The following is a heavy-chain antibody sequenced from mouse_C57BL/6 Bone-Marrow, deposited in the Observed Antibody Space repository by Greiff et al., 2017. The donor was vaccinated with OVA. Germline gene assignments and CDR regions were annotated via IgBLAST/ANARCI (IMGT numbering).Heavy chain of an antibody. Sequence: QVQLKQSGAELVRPGASVTLSCKASGYTFTDYEMHWVKQTPVHGLEWIGAIDPEPGGTAYNQKFKGKAILTADKSSSTAYMELRSLTSEDSAVYYCTRGYSNYYAMDYWGQGTSVPVSS. J-gene: IGHJ4*01. CDR1: GYTFTDYE. CDR3: TRGYSNYYAMDY. V-gene: IGHV1-15*01. D-gene: IGHD2-5*01. CDR2: IDPEPGGT.